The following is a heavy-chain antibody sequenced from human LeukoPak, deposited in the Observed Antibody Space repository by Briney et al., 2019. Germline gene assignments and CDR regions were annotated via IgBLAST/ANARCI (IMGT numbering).Heavy chain of an antibody. Sequence: SETLSLTCTVSGGSISSYYWSWIRQPPGKGLEWIGCIYYSGSTNYNPSLKSRVTISVDTSKNQFSLKLSSVTAADTAVYYCARETHSSGVFDYWGQGTLVTVSS. CDR2: IYYSGST. CDR1: GGSISSYY. J-gene: IGHJ4*02. CDR3: ARETHSSGVFDY. D-gene: IGHD5-18*01. V-gene: IGHV4-59*01.